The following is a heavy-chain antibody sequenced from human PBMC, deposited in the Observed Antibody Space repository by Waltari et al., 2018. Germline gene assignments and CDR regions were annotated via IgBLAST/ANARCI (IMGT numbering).Heavy chain of an antibody. J-gene: IGHJ6*02. CDR3: AKGDSADDYYGMDV. Sequence: EVQLVESGGGLVQPGRSLRLSCAASGFTFDDYAMHWVRQAPGKGLEWVSGMSWSSGSIGYADSVKGRFTISRDNAKNSLYLQRNKLRAEDMALYYCAKGDSADDYYGMDVWGQGTTVTVSS. D-gene: IGHD5-18*01. CDR2: MSWSSGSI. CDR1: GFTFDDYA. V-gene: IGHV3-9*03.